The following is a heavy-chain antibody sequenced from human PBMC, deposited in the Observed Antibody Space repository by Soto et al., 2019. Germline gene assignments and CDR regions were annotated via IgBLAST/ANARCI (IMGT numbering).Heavy chain of an antibody. Sequence: EVQLLESGGGLLQPGGSLRLSCAASGFTFNNYAMSWVRQAPGKGLEWVSSISGSGISTYYTDSVKGRFTISRDNSKNTVFLQMNSLRDEDTAVYYCVKPPVITASYYYYDMDVWGQGTTVTVSS. V-gene: IGHV3-23*01. J-gene: IGHJ6*02. D-gene: IGHD4-4*01. CDR3: VKPPVITASYYYYDMDV. CDR1: GFTFNNYA. CDR2: ISGSGIST.